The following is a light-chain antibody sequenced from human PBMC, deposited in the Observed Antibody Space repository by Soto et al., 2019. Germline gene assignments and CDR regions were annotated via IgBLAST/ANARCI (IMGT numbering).Light chain of an antibody. Sequence: DIQMTQSPSSLSASVGDRVTITCRASQSISSYLNWYQQKPGKAPKLLIYAASSLQSGVPSRFSGSGSGTGFTLTISSLQPEDFATYFCQQSYTTPSFGGGTKVDIX. V-gene: IGKV1-39*01. CDR1: QSISSY. CDR2: AAS. CDR3: QQSYTTPS. J-gene: IGKJ4*01.